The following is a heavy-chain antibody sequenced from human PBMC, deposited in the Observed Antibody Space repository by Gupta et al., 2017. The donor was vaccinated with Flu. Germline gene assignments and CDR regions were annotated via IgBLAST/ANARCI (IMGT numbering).Heavy chain of an antibody. Sequence: EVQLVESGGGLVQPGGSLRLSCEASGFSPGGHYIDWVRQAPGKGLEWVGRSKNKANSYTTEYAASVKGRFTISRDDSKNSLYLQMNSLKTEDTAMYYCARWTSGSCDYWGQGTLVTVSS. CDR1: GFSPGGHY. V-gene: IGHV3-72*01. J-gene: IGHJ4*02. CDR3: ARWTSGSCDY. CDR2: SKNKANSYTT. D-gene: IGHD1-26*01.